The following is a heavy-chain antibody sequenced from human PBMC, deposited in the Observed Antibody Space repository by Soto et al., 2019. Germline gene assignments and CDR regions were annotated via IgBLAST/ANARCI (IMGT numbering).Heavy chain of an antibody. J-gene: IGHJ5*02. CDR2: INHSGST. V-gene: IGHV4-34*01. D-gene: IGHD5-12*01. Sequence: QVQLQQWGAGLLKPSETLSLTCAVYGGSFSGYYWSWIRQPPGKGLEWIGEINHSGSTNYNPSLKSRVTISVDTSKNQFSLKLSSVTAADTAVYYCARWKWLRFFWFDPWGQGTLVTVSS. CDR1: GGSFSGYY. CDR3: ARWKWLRFFWFDP.